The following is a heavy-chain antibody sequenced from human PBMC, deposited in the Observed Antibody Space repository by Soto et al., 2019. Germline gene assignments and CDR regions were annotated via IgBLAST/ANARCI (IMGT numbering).Heavy chain of an antibody. V-gene: IGHV4-59*08. CDR2: ISSGGST. CDR3: ARCGSSCSLGF. Sequence: SETLSLTCTVSGGSISSYHWSWIRQPPGRGLEWIGYISSGGSTNYSPSLEDRLTMSVDTSKNQFSLKLSSVTAADTAVYYCARCGSSCSLGFWGQGTLVTVSS. J-gene: IGHJ4*02. CDR1: GGSISSYH. D-gene: IGHD2-15*01.